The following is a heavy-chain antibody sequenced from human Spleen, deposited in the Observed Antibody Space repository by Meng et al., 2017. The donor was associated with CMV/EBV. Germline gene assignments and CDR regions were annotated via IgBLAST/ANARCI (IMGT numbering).Heavy chain of an antibody. CDR3: ARDPGYSSSRSFDY. D-gene: IGHD6-6*01. J-gene: IGHJ4*02. CDR2: IYYSGNT. Sequence: SETLSLTCTVSGGSISSSSYYWGWIRQPPGKGLEWIGSIYYSGNTYYNPSLKSRVTISVDTSKNQFSLKLSSVTAADTAVYYCARDPGYSSSRSFDYWGQGTLVTVSS. V-gene: IGHV4-39*07. CDR1: GGSISSSSYY.